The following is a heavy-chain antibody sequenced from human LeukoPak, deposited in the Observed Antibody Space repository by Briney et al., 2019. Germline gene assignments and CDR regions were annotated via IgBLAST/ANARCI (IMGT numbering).Heavy chain of an antibody. V-gene: IGHV4-30-4*01. Sequence: KPSETLSLTCTVSGGSISSGDYYWTWIRQPPGKGLEWIGFINHSGNTYYNPSLKSRATISVDTSKNQFSLKLSSVTAADTAVYYSARASDYYASSGYYRPFDYWGQGTLVTVSS. D-gene: IGHD3-22*01. CDR3: ARASDYYASSGYYRPFDY. CDR1: GGSISSGDYY. CDR2: INHSGNT. J-gene: IGHJ4*02.